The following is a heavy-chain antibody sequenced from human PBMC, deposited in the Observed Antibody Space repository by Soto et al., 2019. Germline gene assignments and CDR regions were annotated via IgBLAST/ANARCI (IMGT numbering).Heavy chain of an antibody. J-gene: IGHJ4*02. Sequence: QVQLVESGGGVVQPGTSLRLSCAASGFIFSNYGMHWVRQAPGKGLEWVAVIWSDGNNKNFADSVKGRFSISRDNSKNTLYLQMNSLRAEDTAVYYCARSLRGGFGENDYWVQGTLVIVSS. V-gene: IGHV3-33*01. CDR2: IWSDGNNK. CDR3: ARSLRGGFGENDY. D-gene: IGHD3-10*01. CDR1: GFIFSNYG.